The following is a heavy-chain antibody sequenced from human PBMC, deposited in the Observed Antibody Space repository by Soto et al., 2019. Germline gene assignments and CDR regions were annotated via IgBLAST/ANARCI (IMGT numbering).Heavy chain of an antibody. V-gene: IGHV1-46*01. CDR3: ARSSGGNFGIIIEGTNWFAP. Sequence: SSVKVSLKAPRDTFTSYYINWVRQAPGQGLEWMGVINPHGGSTAYAQKFKGRVTLTRDTSASTVYMEVSSLTSEDTAMYYCARSSGGNFGIIIEGTNWFAPWGQGTLVTVSS. D-gene: IGHD1-26*01. CDR1: RDTFTSYY. CDR2: INPHGGST. J-gene: IGHJ5*02.